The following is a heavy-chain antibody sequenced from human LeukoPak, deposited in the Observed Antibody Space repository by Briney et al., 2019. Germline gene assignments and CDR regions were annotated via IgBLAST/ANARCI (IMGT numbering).Heavy chain of an antibody. D-gene: IGHD2-2*02. CDR2: IRYDGSNK. Sequence: GGSLRLSCAASGFTFSTYGMHWVRQAPGKGLEWVAFIRYDGSNKYYADSVKGRFTISRDNSKNTLYLQMNSLRAEDTAVYYCAKPMGLGYCSSTSCYMWAFDYWGQGTLVTVSS. V-gene: IGHV3-30*02. CDR3: AKPMGLGYCSSTSCYMWAFDY. CDR1: GFTFSTYG. J-gene: IGHJ4*02.